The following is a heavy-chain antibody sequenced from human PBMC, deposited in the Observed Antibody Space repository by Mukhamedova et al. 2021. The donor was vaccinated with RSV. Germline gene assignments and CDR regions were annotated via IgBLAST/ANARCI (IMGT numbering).Heavy chain of an antibody. V-gene: IGHV4-59*01. CDR2: IYYRGTT. Sequence: GKGLEWIGFIYYRGTTKYNPSLGGRVTISLDTSKTQFSLTLTAVTAADTALYFCARETSTSPVGFDIWGQGTMVTVSS. J-gene: IGHJ3*02. CDR3: ARETSTSPVGFDI.